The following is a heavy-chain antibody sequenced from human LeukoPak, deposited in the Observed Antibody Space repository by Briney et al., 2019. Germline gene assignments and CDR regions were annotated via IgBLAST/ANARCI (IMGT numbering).Heavy chain of an antibody. D-gene: IGHD2-2*01. CDR1: GYTFTSYD. Sequence: ASVKVSCKASGYTFTSYDINWVRQATGQGLEWMGWMNPDSGNTGYAQKFQGRVTMTRNTSISTAYMELSSLRSEDTAVYYCARTPLYCSSTSCRGGYFDYWGQGTLVTVSS. V-gene: IGHV1-8*01. CDR2: MNPDSGNT. CDR3: ARTPLYCSSTSCRGGYFDY. J-gene: IGHJ4*02.